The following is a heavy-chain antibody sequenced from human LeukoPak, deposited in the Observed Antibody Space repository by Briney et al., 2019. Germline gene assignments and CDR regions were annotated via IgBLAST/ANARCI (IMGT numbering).Heavy chain of an antibody. V-gene: IGHV4-59*01. D-gene: IGHD4-23*01. CDR3: AKIGTQRYSGNAFDY. Sequence: SETLSLTCTVSGGSINNYYWNWIRQAPGKALEWIGYINYSGSTNYNPSLKSRVTMSVDTSNNQFSLKLNSVTAADTAVYYCAKIGTQRYSGNAFDYWGQGTLVTVSS. J-gene: IGHJ4*02. CDR2: INYSGST. CDR1: GGSINNYY.